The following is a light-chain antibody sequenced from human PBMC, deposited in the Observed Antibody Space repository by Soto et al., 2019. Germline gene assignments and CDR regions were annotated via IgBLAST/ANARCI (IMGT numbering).Light chain of an antibody. J-gene: IGLJ2*01. CDR2: EVS. V-gene: IGLV2-23*02. Sequence: QSALTQPASVSGSPGQSITISCTGTSSAIGNYNLVSWHQQHPGKAPKVMIYEVSKRSSGVSNRFSGFKSGNTASLTISGLQAEDEADYYCCSYAGSSTPVVFGGGTKLTVL. CDR3: CSYAGSSTPVV. CDR1: SSAIGNYNL.